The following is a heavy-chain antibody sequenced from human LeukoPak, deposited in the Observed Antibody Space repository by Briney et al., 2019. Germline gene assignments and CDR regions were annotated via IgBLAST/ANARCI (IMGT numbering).Heavy chain of an antibody. V-gene: IGHV3-23*01. D-gene: IGHD6-13*01. CDR3: VKGGYSSSWYVAQP. J-gene: IGHJ5*02. CDR2: ISGSGGST. Sequence: GGSLRLSCAASGFTLSSYGMSWVRQAPGKGLEWVSSISGSGGSTYYTDSVKGRFTISRDNSKNTLCLQMNSLRAEDSAIYYCVKGGYSSSWYVAQPWGQGTLVTVSS. CDR1: GFTLSSYG.